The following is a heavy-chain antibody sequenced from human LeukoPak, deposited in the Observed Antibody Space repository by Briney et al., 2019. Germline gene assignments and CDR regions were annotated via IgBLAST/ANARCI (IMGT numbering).Heavy chain of an antibody. D-gene: IGHD2-15*01. V-gene: IGHV4-30-2*01. Sequence: PSETLSLTCAVSGGSISSGGYSWRWIRQPPGKGLEWIGYIYHSGSTYYNPSLKSRVTISVDRSKNQFSLKLSSVTAADTAVYYCASCVGYCSGGSCCSSHYFDYWGQGTLVTVSS. CDR1: GGSISSGGYS. J-gene: IGHJ4*02. CDR2: IYHSGST. CDR3: ASCVGYCSGGSCCSSHYFDY.